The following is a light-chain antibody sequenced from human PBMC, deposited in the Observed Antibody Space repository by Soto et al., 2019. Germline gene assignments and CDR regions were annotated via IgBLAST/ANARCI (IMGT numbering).Light chain of an antibody. J-gene: IGKJ5*01. Sequence: DIQMTQSPSSLSASVGDRVTITCQASQDVSTWLAWYQQKPGKAPKLLIYAASTLQSGVPSRFSGSGSGTDFTLTISSLQPEDSATYYCQQSSSTPPAFGQGTRLEIK. CDR2: AAS. CDR3: QQSSSTPPA. CDR1: QDVSTW. V-gene: IGKV1-12*01.